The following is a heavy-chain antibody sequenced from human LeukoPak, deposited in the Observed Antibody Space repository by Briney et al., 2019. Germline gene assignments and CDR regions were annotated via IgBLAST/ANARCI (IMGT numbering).Heavy chain of an antibody. CDR1: GGSISSSSYY. D-gene: IGHD3-10*01. V-gene: IGHV4-39*07. J-gene: IGHJ5*02. Sequence: SETLSLTCTVSGGSISSSSYYWGWIRQPPGKGLEWIGSIYYSGSTYYNPSLKSRVTISVETSKNQFSLKLSSVTAADTAVYYCARRAPYGSGSYGSWFDPWGQGTLVTVSS. CDR2: IYYSGST. CDR3: ARRAPYGSGSYGSWFDP.